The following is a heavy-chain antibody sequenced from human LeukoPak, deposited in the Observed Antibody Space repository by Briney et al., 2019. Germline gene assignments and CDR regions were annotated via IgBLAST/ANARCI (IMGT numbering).Heavy chain of an antibody. CDR3: ARDQWELPYYYYMDV. CDR2: ISAYNGNT. V-gene: IGHV1-18*01. J-gene: IGHJ6*03. D-gene: IGHD1-26*01. CDR1: GYTLTSYG. Sequence: ASVKVSCKASGYTLTSYGISWVRQAPGQGLEWMGWISAYNGNTNYAQKLQGRVTMTTDTSTSTAYMELRSLRSDDTVVYYCARDQWELPYYYYMDVWGKGTTVTVSS.